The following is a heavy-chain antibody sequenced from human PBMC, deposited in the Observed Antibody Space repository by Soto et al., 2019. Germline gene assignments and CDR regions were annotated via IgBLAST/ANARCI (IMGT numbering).Heavy chain of an antibody. CDR1: GYTFTGYY. CDR2: INPNSGGT. CDR3: ARMRRDGDYDFDY. J-gene: IGHJ4*02. D-gene: IGHD4-17*01. Sequence: ASVKVSCKASGYTFTGYYMHWVRQAPGQGLEWMGWINPNSGGTNYAQKFQGWVTMTRDTSISTAYMELSRLRSDDTAVYYCARMRRDGDYDFDYWGQGTLVTVSS. V-gene: IGHV1-2*04.